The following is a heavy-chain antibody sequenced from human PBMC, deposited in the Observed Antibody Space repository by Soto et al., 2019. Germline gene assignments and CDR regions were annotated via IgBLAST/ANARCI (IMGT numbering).Heavy chain of an antibody. CDR2: IIPIFGTA. CDR3: ARERRLLWFGESHRWFDP. J-gene: IGHJ5*02. V-gene: IGHV1-69*13. CDR1: GGTFSSYA. Sequence: ASVKVSCKASGGTFSSYAISWVRQAPGQGLEWMGGIIPIFGTANYAQKFQGRVTITADESTSTAYMELSSLRSEDTAVYYCARERRLLWFGESHRWFDPWGQGTLVAVSS. D-gene: IGHD3-10*01.